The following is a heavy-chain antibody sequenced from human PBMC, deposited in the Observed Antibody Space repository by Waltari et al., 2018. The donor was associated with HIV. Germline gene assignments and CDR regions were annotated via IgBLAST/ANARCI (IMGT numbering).Heavy chain of an antibody. D-gene: IGHD5-18*01. Sequence: EVQLVESGGGLVKPGGSLRLSCAASGFTFSSYSMNWVRQAPGKGLEWVSSISSGSSYIYYADSVKGRFTISRDNAKNSLYLQMNSLRAEDTAVYYCARSVYSYGYLTYYYGMDVWGQGTTVTVSS. V-gene: IGHV3-21*01. CDR3: ARSVYSYGYLTYYYGMDV. CDR2: ISSGSSYI. J-gene: IGHJ6*02. CDR1: GFTFSSYS.